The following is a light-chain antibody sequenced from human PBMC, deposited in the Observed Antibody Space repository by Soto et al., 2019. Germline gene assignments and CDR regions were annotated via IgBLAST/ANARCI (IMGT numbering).Light chain of an antibody. V-gene: IGKV3-11*01. J-gene: IGKJ3*01. Sequence: EIVLTQSPATLSLSPGERATLSCRASQSVSSYLAWYQRKPGQAPRLLIYDASNRATGIPARFSGSGSGTDFTLTIISLEPEHFAVYYCHQRSNWLFTFGPGTKVDIK. CDR2: DAS. CDR3: HQRSNWLFT. CDR1: QSVSSY.